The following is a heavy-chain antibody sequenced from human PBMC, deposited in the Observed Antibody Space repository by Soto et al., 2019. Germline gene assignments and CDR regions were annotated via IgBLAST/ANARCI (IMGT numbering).Heavy chain of an antibody. V-gene: IGHV1-58*01. D-gene: IGHD3-9*01. CDR2: IVVGSGNT. CDR3: AASGGTGYYDFDY. Sequence: GASVKVSCKASGFTFTSSAVQWVRQARGQRLEWIGWIVVGSGNTNYAQKFQERVTISRDMSTSTAYMELSSLRSEDTAVYYCAASGGTGYYDFDYWGQGTLVTVSS. J-gene: IGHJ4*02. CDR1: GFTFTSSA.